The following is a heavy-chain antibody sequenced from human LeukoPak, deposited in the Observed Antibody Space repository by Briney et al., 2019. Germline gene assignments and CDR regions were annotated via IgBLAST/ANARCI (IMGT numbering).Heavy chain of an antibody. D-gene: IGHD1-14*01. V-gene: IGHV3-23*01. J-gene: IGHJ4*02. CDR1: EFTFNNYA. CDR3: AKPAKTDYTDY. CDR2: ISGSGVST. Sequence: GGSLRLSCAASEFTFNNYAMSWVRQAPGKGLEWVSTISGSGVSTYYADSVKGRFTISRDSSKNTLYLQMNSLRAEDTALYYCAKPAKTDYTDYWGQGTLVTVSS.